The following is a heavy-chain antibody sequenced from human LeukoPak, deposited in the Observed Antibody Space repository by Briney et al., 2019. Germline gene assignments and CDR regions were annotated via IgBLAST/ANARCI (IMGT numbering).Heavy chain of an antibody. D-gene: IGHD3-22*01. J-gene: IGHJ4*02. Sequence: PGRSLRLSCAASGFIFSSYATHWVRQAPGEGLEWLALISYDGSNKYYADSLKGRFTISRDNSKNTLYLQMNSLRAEDTAVYYCARGDRSGYYSPDFWGQGTLVTVSS. V-gene: IGHV3-30*04. CDR3: ARGDRSGYYSPDF. CDR2: ISYDGSNK. CDR1: GFIFSSYA.